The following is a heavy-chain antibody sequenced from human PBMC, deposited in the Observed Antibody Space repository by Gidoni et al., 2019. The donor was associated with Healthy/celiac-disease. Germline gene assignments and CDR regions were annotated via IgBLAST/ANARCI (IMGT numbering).Heavy chain of an antibody. J-gene: IGHJ1*01. CDR3: ARDAIVGTAAGTGEYFQH. CDR1: GFTFSLYS. V-gene: IGHV3-21*01. D-gene: IGHD6-13*01. Sequence: EVQLVESGGGRVKPEGSLRLSCAASGFTFSLYSMNWVRQAPGKGLEWVSAISSSSSYIYYADSVKGRFTISRDNAKNSLYLQMNSLRAEDTAVYYCARDAIVGTAAGTGEYFQHWGQGTLVTVSS. CDR2: ISSSSSYI.